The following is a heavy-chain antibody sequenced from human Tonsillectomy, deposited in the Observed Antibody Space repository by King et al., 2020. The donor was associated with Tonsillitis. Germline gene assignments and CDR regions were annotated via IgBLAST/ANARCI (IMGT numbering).Heavy chain of an antibody. Sequence: QLQESGPGLVKPSQTLSLTCTVSGGSISSGGYYWSWIRQHPGKGLEWIGYSYYSGSTYYNPSLKSRVTISVDTSKNQFSLKLSSVTAADTAVYYCAGSREDDTYYFDYWGQGTLVTVSS. CDR1: GGSISSGGYY. CDR3: AGSREDDTYYFDY. J-gene: IGHJ4*02. V-gene: IGHV4-31*03. CDR2: SYYSGST. D-gene: IGHD3-22*01.